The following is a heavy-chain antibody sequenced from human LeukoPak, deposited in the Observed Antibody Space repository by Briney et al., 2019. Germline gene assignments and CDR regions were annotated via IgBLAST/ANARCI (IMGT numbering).Heavy chain of an antibody. V-gene: IGHV4-61*02. CDR3: AREASGYDYGYYYYYGMDV. D-gene: IGHD5-12*01. J-gene: IGHJ6*02. CDR1: GGSISSGSYY. Sequence: PSQTLSLTCTVSGGSISSGSYYWSWIRQPAGKGLEWIGRIYTSGSTNYNPSLKSRVTISVDTSKNQFSLKLSFVTAADTAVYYCAREASGYDYGYYYYYGMDVWGQGTTVTVSS. CDR2: IYTSGST.